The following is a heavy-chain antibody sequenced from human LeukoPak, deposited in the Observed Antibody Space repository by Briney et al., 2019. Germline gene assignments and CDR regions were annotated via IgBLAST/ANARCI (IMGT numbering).Heavy chain of an antibody. D-gene: IGHD3-9*01. CDR2: IYYSGST. Sequence: SQTLSLTCTVSGGSISSGDYYWSWIRQPPGKGLEWIGSIYYSGSTYYNPSLKSRVTMSVDTSENQFSLKLTSVTAADTAVYYCARATGWGILTGYYRTFDYWGQGTLVTVSS. V-gene: IGHV4-39*07. J-gene: IGHJ4*02. CDR3: ARATGWGILTGYYRTFDY. CDR1: GGSISSGDYY.